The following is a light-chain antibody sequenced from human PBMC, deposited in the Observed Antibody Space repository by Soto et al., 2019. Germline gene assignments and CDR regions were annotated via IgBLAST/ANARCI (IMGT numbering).Light chain of an antibody. Sequence: EIVLTQSPVTLSFSPGERATLSCRASQSVSSSYLAWYQQKPGQAPRLLIYGASSRATGIPDRFSGSGSGTDFTLTISRLEPEDFAVYYCQQYGSSPWTFGQGTKV. V-gene: IGKV3-20*01. CDR3: QQYGSSPWT. J-gene: IGKJ1*01. CDR2: GAS. CDR1: QSVSSSY.